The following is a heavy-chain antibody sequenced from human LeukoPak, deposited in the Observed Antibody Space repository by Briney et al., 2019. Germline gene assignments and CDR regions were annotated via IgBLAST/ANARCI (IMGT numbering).Heavy chain of an antibody. CDR1: GYTFTGYY. CDR2: INPNSGGT. D-gene: IGHD3-3*01. V-gene: IGHV1-2*02. Sequence: ASVKVSCKASGYTFTGYYMHWVRQAPGQGLEWMGWINPNSGGTNYAQKFQGRVTMTRDTSISTAYMELSRLRSDDTAVYYCARGVKDFWSGYPDYWGQGTLVTVSS. J-gene: IGHJ4*02. CDR3: ARGVKDFWSGYPDY.